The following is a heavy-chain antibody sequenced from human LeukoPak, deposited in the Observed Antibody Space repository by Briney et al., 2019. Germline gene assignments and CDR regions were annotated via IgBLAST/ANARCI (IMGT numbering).Heavy chain of an antibody. D-gene: IGHD1-14*01. Sequence: GGSLRLSCAASGFTFSSYAMSWVRQAPGKGLEWVSAISGSGGSTYYADSVKGRFTISRDNSKNTLYLQMNSLRAEDTAVYYCARRSNPPGRIDHWGQGTLVTVSS. V-gene: IGHV3-23*01. CDR1: GFTFSSYA. CDR3: ARRSNPPGRIDH. J-gene: IGHJ4*02. CDR2: ISGSGGST.